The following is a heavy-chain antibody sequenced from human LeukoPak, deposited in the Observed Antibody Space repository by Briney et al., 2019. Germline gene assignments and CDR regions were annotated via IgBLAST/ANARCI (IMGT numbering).Heavy chain of an antibody. D-gene: IGHD3-22*01. J-gene: IGHJ4*02. CDR1: GGSISSGDYY. Sequence: SETLSLTCTVSGGSISSGDYYWSWIRQPPGKGLEWIGYIYYSGSTYYNPSLKSRVTISVDTSKNQFSLKLSSVTAADTAVYYCARVDDSSGYYYFDYWGQGTLVTVSS. V-gene: IGHV4-30-4*08. CDR2: IYYSGST. CDR3: ARVDDSSGYYYFDY.